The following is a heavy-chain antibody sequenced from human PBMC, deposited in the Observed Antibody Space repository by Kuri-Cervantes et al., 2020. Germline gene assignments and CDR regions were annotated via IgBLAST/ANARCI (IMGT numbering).Heavy chain of an antibody. J-gene: IGHJ4*02. CDR3: AKDGISYCGSDCYLDY. V-gene: IGHV3-9*01. CDR2: ISWNSGSI. D-gene: IGHD2-21*02. CDR1: GFTFDDYA. Sequence: SLKISCAASGFTFDDYAMHWVRQAPGKGLEWVSGISWNSGSIGYADSVKGRFTISRDNAKNSLYLQMNSLRAEDTAMYYCAKDGISYCGSDCYLDYWGQGTLVTVSS.